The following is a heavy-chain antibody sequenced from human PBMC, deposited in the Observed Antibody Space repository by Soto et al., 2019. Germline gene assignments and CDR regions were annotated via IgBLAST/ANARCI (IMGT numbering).Heavy chain of an antibody. Sequence: PGGSLRLSCAASGFTFSRYAMSWVRQAPGKGLEWVSAISGSGGSTYYADSVKGRFTISRDNSKNTLYLQMNSLRAEDTAVYYCAKGFSSGYYSNWYFYLWGRGTLVTVS. CDR3: AKGFSSGYYSNWYFYL. CDR2: ISGSGGST. D-gene: IGHD3-22*01. V-gene: IGHV3-23*01. J-gene: IGHJ2*01. CDR1: GFTFSRYA.